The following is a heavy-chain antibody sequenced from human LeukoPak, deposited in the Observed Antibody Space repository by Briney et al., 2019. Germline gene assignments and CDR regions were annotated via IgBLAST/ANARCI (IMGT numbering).Heavy chain of an antibody. Sequence: KASETLSLTCAVYGGSFSGYYWSWIRQPPGKGLEWIGEINRSGSTNYNPSLKSRVTISVDPSKTQFSLKLSSVTAADTAVYYCARGLTYYYDSSGYYHFDYWGQGTLVTVSS. D-gene: IGHD3-22*01. V-gene: IGHV4-34*01. J-gene: IGHJ4*02. CDR2: INRSGST. CDR3: ARGLTYYYDSSGYYHFDY. CDR1: GGSFSGYY.